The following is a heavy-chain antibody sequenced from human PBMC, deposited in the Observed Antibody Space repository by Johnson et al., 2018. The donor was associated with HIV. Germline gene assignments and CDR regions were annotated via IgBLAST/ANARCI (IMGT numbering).Heavy chain of an antibody. CDR2: LHSGGST. Sequence: EVQLVESGGGVVRPGGSLRLSCAASGFNFDDYAMHWVRQAPGKGLEWVSVLHSGGSTSYADSVKGRFTISSDNSKNTLYLQMNSLRAEDTAVYYCAKPNTVTTFGPPNDAFDIWGQGTMVTVSS. CDR3: AKPNTVTTFGPPNDAFDI. D-gene: IGHD4-11*01. CDR1: GFNFDDYA. V-gene: IGHV3-66*01. J-gene: IGHJ3*02.